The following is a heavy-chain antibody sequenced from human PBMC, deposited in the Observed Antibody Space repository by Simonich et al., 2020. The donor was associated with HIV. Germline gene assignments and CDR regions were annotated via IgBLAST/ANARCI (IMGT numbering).Heavy chain of an antibody. J-gene: IGHJ4*02. V-gene: IGHV1-2*06. CDR3: ASGMMGFDY. Sequence: QVQLVQSGAEVKKPGASVKVSCKASGYTFTGYYMHWVRQAPGQGLEWMGRINPNMGDTNDAQKFQGRVTMTRDTSISTAYMELSGLRSDDTAVYYCASGMMGFDYWGQGTLVTVSS. D-gene: IGHD3-16*01. CDR2: INPNMGDT. CDR1: GYTFTGYY.